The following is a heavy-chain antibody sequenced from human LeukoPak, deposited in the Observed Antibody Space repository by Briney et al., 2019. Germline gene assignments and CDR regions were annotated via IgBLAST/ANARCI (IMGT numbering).Heavy chain of an antibody. CDR1: GGSFSGYY. CDR2: INHSGST. Sequence: SETLSLTCAVYGGSFSGYYWSWIRQPPGKGLEWIGEINHSGSTNYNPSLESRVTISVDTSKNQFSLKLSSVTAADTAVYYCARGDYYNLHDYWGQGTLVTVSS. V-gene: IGHV4-34*01. D-gene: IGHD1-1*01. CDR3: ARGDYYNLHDY. J-gene: IGHJ4*02.